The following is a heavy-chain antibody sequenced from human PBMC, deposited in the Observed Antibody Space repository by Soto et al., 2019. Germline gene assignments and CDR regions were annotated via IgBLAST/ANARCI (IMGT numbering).Heavy chain of an antibody. CDR3: ARLMGAIRWGDDPQISSY. CDR1: GGSISSSSYY. V-gene: IGHV4-39*01. CDR2: IYYSGST. J-gene: IGHJ4*02. D-gene: IGHD2-2*02. Sequence: QLQLQESGPGLVKPSETLSLTCTVSGGSISSSSYYWGWIRQPPGKGLEWIGSIYYSGSTYYNPSLKSRVTISVDTSKNQFSLKLSSVTAADTAVYYCARLMGAIRWGDDPQISSYWGQGTLVTVSS.